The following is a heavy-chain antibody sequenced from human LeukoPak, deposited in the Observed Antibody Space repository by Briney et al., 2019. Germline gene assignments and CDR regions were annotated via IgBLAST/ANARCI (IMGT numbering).Heavy chain of an antibody. J-gene: IGHJ4*02. CDR2: ISGSAATT. D-gene: IGHD6-13*01. V-gene: IGHV3-23*01. CDR1: EFTFSSYA. Sequence: GGSLRLSCAASEFTFSSYAMIWVRQAPGKGLEWVSAISGSAATTYYTDSVKGRFTISRDNSKNTLYLQMNSLRAEDTAVYYCAKTRPLDSSSWSHGDYWGQGTLVTVSS. CDR3: AKTRPLDSSSWSHGDY.